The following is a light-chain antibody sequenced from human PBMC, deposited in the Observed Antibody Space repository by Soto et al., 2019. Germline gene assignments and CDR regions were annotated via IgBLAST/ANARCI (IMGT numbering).Light chain of an antibody. CDR2: GDT. CDR1: NSNIGADYA. Sequence: QSVLTQPPSVSGAPGQRVTISCTGSNSNIGADYAVHWYQHLPGTAPKLLLTGDTSRPSGVPDRFSGSKSGASASLAISGLQAEDEADYYCCSYAGSYTYVFGTGTKVTV. CDR3: CSYAGSYTYV. J-gene: IGLJ1*01. V-gene: IGLV1-40*01.